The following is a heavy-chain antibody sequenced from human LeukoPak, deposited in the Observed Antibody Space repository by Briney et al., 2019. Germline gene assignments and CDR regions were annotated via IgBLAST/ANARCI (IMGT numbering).Heavy chain of an antibody. Sequence: AASVKVSCKASGYTFTNYYIHWVRQAPGQGLEWMGLINPGGDNTDYAQNFQGRVTMTRDTSTSTVYMGLSSLRSEDTAVFYCARGASVSVLYYFYYYMDVWGKGTTVTISS. CDR1: GYTFTNYY. J-gene: IGHJ6*03. CDR3: ARGASVSVLYYFYYYMDV. CDR2: INPGGDNT. D-gene: IGHD2/OR15-2a*01. V-gene: IGHV1-46*01.